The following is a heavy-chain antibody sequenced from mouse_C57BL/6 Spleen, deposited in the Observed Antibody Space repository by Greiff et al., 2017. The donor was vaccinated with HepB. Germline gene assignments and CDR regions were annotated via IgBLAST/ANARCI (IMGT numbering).Heavy chain of an antibody. CDR1: GYTFTSYW. Sequence: QVQLQQPGAELVMPGASVKLSCKASGYTFTSYWMHWVKQRPGQGLEWIGEFDPSDSYTNYNQKFKGKSTLTVDKSSSTAYMQLSSLTSGDSAVYYCASSTIWGQGTLVTVSA. CDR3: ASSTI. V-gene: IGHV1-69*01. J-gene: IGHJ3*01. D-gene: IGHD2-1*01. CDR2: FDPSDSYT.